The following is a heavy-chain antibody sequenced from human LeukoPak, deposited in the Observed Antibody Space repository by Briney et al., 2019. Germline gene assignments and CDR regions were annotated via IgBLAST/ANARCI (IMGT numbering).Heavy chain of an antibody. CDR2: IYTSGST. Sequence: GSLRLSCAASGFTFSSYEMNWVRQAPGKGLEWIGRIYTSGSTNYNPSLKSRVTISVDTSKNQFSLKLSSVTAADTAVYYCARVQVVPAAARRAFDIWGQGTMVTVSS. V-gene: IGHV4-4*08. J-gene: IGHJ3*02. D-gene: IGHD2-2*01. CDR1: GFTFSSYE. CDR3: ARVQVVPAAARRAFDI.